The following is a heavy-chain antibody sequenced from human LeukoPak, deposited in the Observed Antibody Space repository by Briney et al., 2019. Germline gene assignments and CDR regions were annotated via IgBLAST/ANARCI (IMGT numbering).Heavy chain of an antibody. CDR3: ARRRTGSNPFDY. Sequence: SETLSLTCTVSGGSISNYYWRWIRQPPGKGLEWIGYIYTSGSTNYNPPLKSPVTISLDTSKNQFSLKLSSVTAADTAVYYCARRRTGSNPFDYWGQGTLVTVSS. V-gene: IGHV4-4*09. D-gene: IGHD2-15*01. CDR1: GGSISNYY. CDR2: IYTSGST. J-gene: IGHJ4*02.